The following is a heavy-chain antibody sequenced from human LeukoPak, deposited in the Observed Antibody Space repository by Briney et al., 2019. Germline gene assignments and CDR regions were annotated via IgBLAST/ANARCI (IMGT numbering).Heavy chain of an antibody. J-gene: IGHJ4*02. D-gene: IGHD3-3*01. V-gene: IGHV4-59*01. CDR2: IYYSGST. CDR1: GGSISSYY. CDR3: ASLTTYYDFWSGYVTSDY. Sequence: PSETLSLTCTVSGGSISSYYWSWIRQPPGKGLEWIGYIYYSGSTNYNPSLKSRVTISVDTSKNQFSLKLSSVTAADTAVYYCASLTTYYDFWSGYVTSDYWGQGTLVTVSS.